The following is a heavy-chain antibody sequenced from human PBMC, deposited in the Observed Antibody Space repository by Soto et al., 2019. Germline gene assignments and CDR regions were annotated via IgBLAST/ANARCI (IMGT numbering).Heavy chain of an antibody. CDR1: GYTFTGYY. CDR2: INPNSGGT. D-gene: IGHD3-3*01. CDR3: AGSTIVGVVIMKYYYYGMDV. J-gene: IGHJ6*02. Sequence: ASVKVSCKASGYTFTGYYMHWVRQAPGQGLEWMGWINPNSGGTNYAQKFQGRVTMTRDTSISTAYMELSRLRSDDTAVYYCAGSTIVGVVIMKYYYYGMDVWGQGTTVTVSS. V-gene: IGHV1-2*02.